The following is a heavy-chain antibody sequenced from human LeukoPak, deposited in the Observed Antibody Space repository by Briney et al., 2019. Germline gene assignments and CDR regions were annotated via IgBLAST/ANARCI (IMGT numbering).Heavy chain of an antibody. V-gene: IGHV4-59*08. CDR2: IYYSGST. CDR1: GGSISSYY. CDR3: AGLDTAMVIGAFDI. J-gene: IGHJ3*02. Sequence: ETLSLTCTVSGGSISSYYWSWIRQPPGKGLEWIGYIYYSGSTNYNPSLKSRVTISVDTSKNQFSLKLSSVTAADTAVYYCAGLDTAMVIGAFDIWGQGTMVTVSS. D-gene: IGHD5-18*01.